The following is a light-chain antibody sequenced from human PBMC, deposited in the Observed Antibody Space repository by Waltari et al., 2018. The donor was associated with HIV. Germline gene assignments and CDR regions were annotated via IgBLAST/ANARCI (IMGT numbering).Light chain of an antibody. CDR1: NSDIGSYDY. V-gene: IGLV2-8*01. J-gene: IGLJ2*01. CDR3: SSFADRDGFYVL. Sequence: QSALTQPPSASGSPGQSVTLSCTGSNSDIGSYDYVSWYQLHTGNAPKLVISEVTKRPSGVSDRFSGSKSANTAFLTVSGLQAEDEADYYCSSFADRDGFYVLFGGGTRLTVL. CDR2: EVT.